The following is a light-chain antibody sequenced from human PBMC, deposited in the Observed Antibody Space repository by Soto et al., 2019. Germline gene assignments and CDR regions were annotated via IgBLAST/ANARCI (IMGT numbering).Light chain of an antibody. V-gene: IGKV3-15*01. CDR1: QSVSSD. CDR3: QQYGRP. J-gene: IGKJ1*01. CDR2: GAS. Sequence: EIVMTQSPATLSVSPGERATLSCRASQSVSSDLAWYQQKPGQAPRLLIYGASIRATGFPARFSGSRSGTDFTLTISRLEPEDFGVYYCQQYGRPFGQGTKVDIK.